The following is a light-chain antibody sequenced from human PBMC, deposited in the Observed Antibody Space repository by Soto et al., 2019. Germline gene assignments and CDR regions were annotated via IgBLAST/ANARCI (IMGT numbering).Light chain of an antibody. J-gene: IGLJ1*01. CDR2: EVS. CDR3: SSYAGSNNYV. CDR1: SSDVGGYNY. V-gene: IGLV2-8*01. Sequence: XSALTQPPSASGSPGQSVTISCTGTSSDVGGYNYVSWYQQHPGKAPKLMIYEVSKRPSGVPDRFSGSKSGNTASLTVSGLQAEDEADYYCSSYAGSNNYVFGTGTKVTV.